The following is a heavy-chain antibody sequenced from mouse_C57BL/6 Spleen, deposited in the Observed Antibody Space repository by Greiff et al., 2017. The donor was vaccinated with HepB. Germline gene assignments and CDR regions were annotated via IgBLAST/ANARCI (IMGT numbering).Heavy chain of an antibody. V-gene: IGHV5-4*01. CDR2: ISDGGSYT. J-gene: IGHJ4*01. CDR1: GFTFSSYA. CDR3: ARDAGDYAMDY. Sequence: VQLKESGGGLVKPGGSLKLSCAASGFTFSSYAMSWVRQTPEKRLEWVATISDGGSYTYYPDNVKGRFTISRDNAKNNLYLQMSHLKSEDTAMYYCARDAGDYAMDYWGQGTSVTVSS.